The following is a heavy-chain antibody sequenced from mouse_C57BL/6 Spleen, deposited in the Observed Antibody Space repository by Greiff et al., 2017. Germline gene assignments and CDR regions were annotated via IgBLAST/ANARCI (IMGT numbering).Heavy chain of an antibody. CDR1: GYTFTSYT. V-gene: IGHV1-4*01. D-gene: IGHD3-1*01. CDR3: ARSGDLGYFDV. Sequence: QVQLQQSGAELARPGASVKMSCKASGYTFTSYTMHWVKQRPGQGLEWIGYINPSSGYTKYNQKFKDKATLTADKSSSTAYMQLSSLTSEDSAVYYCARSGDLGYFDVWGTGTTVTAAS. CDR2: INPSSGYT. J-gene: IGHJ1*03.